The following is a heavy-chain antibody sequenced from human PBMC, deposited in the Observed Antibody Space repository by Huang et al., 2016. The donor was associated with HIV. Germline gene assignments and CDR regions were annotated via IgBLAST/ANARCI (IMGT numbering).Heavy chain of an antibody. CDR1: GFIFSNYG. V-gene: IGHV3-30*03. CDR3: ALKGDSSGWEYFRH. D-gene: IGHD6-19*01. J-gene: IGHJ1*01. CDR2: ISYDGSNK. Sequence: AASGFIFSNYGMHWVRQAPGKGLEWVALISYDGSNKYYTDSVKGRFSISRDNSKNTLYLQMNSLRAEDTAVYYCALKGDSSGWEYFRHWGQCTLVTVSS.